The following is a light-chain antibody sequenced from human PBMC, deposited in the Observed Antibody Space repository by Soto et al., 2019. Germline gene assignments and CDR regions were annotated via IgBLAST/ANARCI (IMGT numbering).Light chain of an antibody. CDR2: AAS. CDR1: RSFSSSY. CDR3: QQYGSSPQYT. Sequence: EIVLTQSPGTLYLSPGERATLSCRASRSFSSSYLAWYQQKPGQAPRLLIYAASTRATGIPDRFSGSGSATDFTLTISRLEPEDSAVYYCQQYGSSPQYTVGRGTRLEIK. V-gene: IGKV3-20*01. J-gene: IGKJ2*01.